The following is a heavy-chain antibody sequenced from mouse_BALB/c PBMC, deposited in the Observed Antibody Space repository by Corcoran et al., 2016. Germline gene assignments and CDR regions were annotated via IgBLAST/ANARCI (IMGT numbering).Heavy chain of an antibody. J-gene: IGHJ3*01. CDR3: ASRYDEAWFAY. CDR2: INPYNDGT. Sequence: EVQLQQSGPELVKPGASVKMSCKASGYTFTSYVMHWVKQKPGQGLEWIGYINPYNDGTKYNEKFKDKATLTSDKSSSTAYMELSSLTSEDSAVYYCASRYDEAWFAYWGQGTLVTVSA. D-gene: IGHD2-14*01. V-gene: IGHV1S136*01. CDR1: GYTFTSYV.